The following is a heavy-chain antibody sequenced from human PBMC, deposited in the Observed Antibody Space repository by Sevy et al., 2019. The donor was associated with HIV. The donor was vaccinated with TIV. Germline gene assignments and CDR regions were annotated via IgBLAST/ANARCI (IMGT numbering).Heavy chain of an antibody. CDR2: ISYDGNTR. J-gene: IGHJ5*02. D-gene: IGHD3-22*01. V-gene: IGHV3-30-3*01. CDR3: ARELGYESSGYLPFFDP. Sequence: GGSLRLSCAASGLTFSSHAMHWVRQAPGKGLESVAVISYDGNTRYYGDSVKGRFTISRDDSKNTLYLQMNSLRAEDTAVYYCARELGYESSGYLPFFDPRGQGTLVTVSS. CDR1: GLTFSSHA.